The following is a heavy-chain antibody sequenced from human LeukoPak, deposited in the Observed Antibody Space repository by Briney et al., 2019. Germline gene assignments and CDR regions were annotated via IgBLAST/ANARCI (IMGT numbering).Heavy chain of an antibody. V-gene: IGHV3-23*01. J-gene: IGHJ4*02. CDR2: ISPSGGIT. D-gene: IGHD6-13*01. CDR1: GFTFSSHG. CDR3: ASGIAAAGTHY. Sequence: GGSLRLSCAASGFTFSSHGMNWVRQAPGKGLEWVSGISPSGGITYYTDSVKGRFTISRDNSKNTLFLQMNSLRAEDTAVYYCASGIAAAGTHYWGQGTLVTVSS.